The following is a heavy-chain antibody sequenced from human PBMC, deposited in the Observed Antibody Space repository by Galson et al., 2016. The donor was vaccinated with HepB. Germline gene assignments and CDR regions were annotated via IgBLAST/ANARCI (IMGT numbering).Heavy chain of an antibody. V-gene: IGHV1-18*04. CDR3: AREQGPYDY. CDR1: GYTFNRYG. CDR2: ISGDNGNR. Sequence: SVKVSCKASGYTFNRYGITWVRQAPGQGLEWMGWISGDNGNRDHAQKFRGRVTMTTDTSTSTAYMELRSLRYDDTAMYYCAREQGPYDYWGQGTLVTVSS. J-gene: IGHJ4*02.